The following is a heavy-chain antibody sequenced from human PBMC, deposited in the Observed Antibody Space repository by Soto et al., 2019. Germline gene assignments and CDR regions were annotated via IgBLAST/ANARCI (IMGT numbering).Heavy chain of an antibody. CDR3: AREDPAGGRLQFAFDY. CDR1: GYTFTSYY. CDR2: FNPSGGST. V-gene: IGHV1-46*01. D-gene: IGHD3-16*01. J-gene: IGHJ4*02. Sequence: GASVKFSCKASGYTFTSYYMHWVRQAPGQGLEWMGIFNPSGGSTNYAQKFQGRVTMTRDTSTSTVYMELSSLRSEDTAVYYCAREDPAGGRLQFAFDYWGQGTLVTVSS.